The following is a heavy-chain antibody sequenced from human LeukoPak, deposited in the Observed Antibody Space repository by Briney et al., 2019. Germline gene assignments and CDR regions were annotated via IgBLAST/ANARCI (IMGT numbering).Heavy chain of an antibody. V-gene: IGHV4-34*01. CDR1: SGSFSGYS. Sequence: PSETQSLTCAVYSGSFSGYSWSWIRQPPGKGLEWIGEINHSGSTNYSPSLKSRVTISVDTSSSQFSLSLSSVTAADTAVYYCARNHTGYFDPWGQGTLVTVSS. CDR2: INHSGST. J-gene: IGHJ5*02. D-gene: IGHD2-15*01. CDR3: ARNHTGYFDP.